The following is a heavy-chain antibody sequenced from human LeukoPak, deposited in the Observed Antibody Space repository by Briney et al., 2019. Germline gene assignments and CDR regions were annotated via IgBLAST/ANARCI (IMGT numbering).Heavy chain of an antibody. D-gene: IGHD2-2*01. CDR3: ARDSKAQSYYYYYMDV. CDR1: GYTFSGYH. J-gene: IGHJ6*03. CDR2: INPSGGST. V-gene: IGHV1-46*01. Sequence: ASVKVSCKASGYTFSGYHMHWVRQAPGRGLEWMGIINPSGGSTSYAQKFQGRVTMTRDTSTSTVYMELSSLRSEDTAVYYCARDSKAQSYYYYYMDVWGKGTTVTISS.